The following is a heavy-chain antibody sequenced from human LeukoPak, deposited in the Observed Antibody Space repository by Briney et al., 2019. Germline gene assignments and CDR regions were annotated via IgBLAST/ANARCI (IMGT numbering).Heavy chain of an antibody. CDR2: INPKSGGT. J-gene: IGHJ6*03. V-gene: IGHV1-2*02. CDR1: GYTFTGYY. D-gene: IGHD3-9*01. Sequence: GASVKVSCKASGYTFTGYYMHWVRQAPGQGLEWMGWINPKSGGTNYAQKFQGRVTMTRDTSISTAYMDMSSLRSDDTAVYYCARGYDILTGYYNYYYYYMDVWGKGTTVTVSS. CDR3: ARGYDILTGYYNYYYYYMDV.